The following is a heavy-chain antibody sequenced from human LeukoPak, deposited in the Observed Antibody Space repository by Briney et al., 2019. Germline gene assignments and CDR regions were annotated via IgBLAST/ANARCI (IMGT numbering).Heavy chain of an antibody. Sequence: SETLSLTCTVSGGSISSYYWSWIRQPPGKGLEWIGYIYYSGSTNYNPSLKSRVTISVDTSKNQFSLKLSSVTAADTAVYYCARECSSTSCSYYFDYWGQGTLSPSPQ. J-gene: IGHJ4*02. CDR1: GGSISSYY. CDR3: ARECSSTSCSYYFDY. D-gene: IGHD2-2*01. V-gene: IGHV4-59*01. CDR2: IYYSGST.